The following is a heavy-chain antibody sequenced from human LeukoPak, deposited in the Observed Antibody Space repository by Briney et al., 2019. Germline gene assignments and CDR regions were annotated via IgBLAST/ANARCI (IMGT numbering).Heavy chain of an antibody. CDR3: AREGPSSSWYGDY. CDR1: GFTFDDYA. Sequence: GGSLRLSCAASGFTFDDYAMHWVRQAPGKGLEWVSGISWNSGSIGYADSVKGRFTISRDNAKNSLYLQMNSLRAEDTALYYCAREGPSSSWYGDYWGQGTLVTVSS. J-gene: IGHJ4*02. CDR2: ISWNSGSI. V-gene: IGHV3-9*01. D-gene: IGHD6-13*01.